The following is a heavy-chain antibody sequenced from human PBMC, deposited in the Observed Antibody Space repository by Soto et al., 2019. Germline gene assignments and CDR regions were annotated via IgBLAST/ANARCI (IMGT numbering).Heavy chain of an antibody. CDR3: ARSRDMITFGGVIGAPLGY. J-gene: IGHJ4*02. D-gene: IGHD3-16*02. V-gene: IGHV1-69*13. CDR1: GGTFSSYA. Sequence: GASVKVSCKASGGTFSSYAISWVRQAPGQGLEWMGGIIPIFVTANYAQKFQGRVTITADESTSTAYMELSSLRSEDTAVYYCARSRDMITFGGVIGAPLGYWGQGTLFTVSS. CDR2: IIPIFVTA.